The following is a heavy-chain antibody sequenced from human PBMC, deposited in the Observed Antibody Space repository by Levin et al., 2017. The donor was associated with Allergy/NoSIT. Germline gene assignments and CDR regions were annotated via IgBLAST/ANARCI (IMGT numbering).Heavy chain of an antibody. V-gene: IGHV3-21*01. CDR3: ARGLKILTTGSLYHNAMDA. CDR2: ISRGSSYI. D-gene: IGHD3-9*01. CDR1: KFLFSDFT. J-gene: IGHJ6*02. Sequence: GESLKISCEASKFLFSDFTLNWVRQAPGKGLEWVASISRGSSYIFYADSVKGRFTISRDNAKRSVSLQMNSLRVEDTAVYYCARGLKILTTGSLYHNAMDAWGQGTTVSVSS.